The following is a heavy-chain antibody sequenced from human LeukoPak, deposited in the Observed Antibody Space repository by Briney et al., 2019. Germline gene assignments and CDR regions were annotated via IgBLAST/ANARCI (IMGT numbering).Heavy chain of an antibody. CDR3: ARHHDGGPKLRLDF. CDR1: GASVSNYY. J-gene: IGHJ4*02. D-gene: IGHD2-15*01. V-gene: IGHV4-59*08. Sequence: KPSETLSLTCRVSGASVSNYYWSWIRQSPGKGLEWIGFFHYSGSPNYNPSLNSRVTTLIDTSMNQLSLTLVSVTAADTAVYFCARHHDGGPKLRLDFWGLGVLVTVSS. CDR2: FHYSGSP.